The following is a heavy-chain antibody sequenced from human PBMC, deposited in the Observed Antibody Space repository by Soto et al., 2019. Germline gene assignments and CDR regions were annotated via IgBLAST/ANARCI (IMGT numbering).Heavy chain of an antibody. CDR3: ARRYGSCFDY. V-gene: IGHV4-59*08. J-gene: IGHJ4*02. Sequence: QVQLQESGPGLVKPSETLSLTCTVSGGSISSYYWSWIRQPPGKGLEWIGYIYYSGSTNYNPSLKRRVTKSVDTSKNQSSRTLSSVTAADTAVYACARRYGSCFDYWGQGTLVTVSS. CDR1: GGSISSYY. CDR2: IYYSGST. D-gene: IGHD5-18*01.